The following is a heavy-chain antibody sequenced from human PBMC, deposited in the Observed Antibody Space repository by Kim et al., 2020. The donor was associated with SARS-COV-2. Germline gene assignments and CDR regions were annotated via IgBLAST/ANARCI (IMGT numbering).Heavy chain of an antibody. D-gene: IGHD3-3*01. CDR2: ISGSTTNT. Sequence: GGSLRLSCAASGFTFSSYAMSWVRQSPGRGLEWVSTISGSTTNTYYADSVKGRFTISRDNSKNTLYLQMNSLRPEDTAIYYCARDLASFWSPHFYWGPGTLVPVSS. CDR3: ARDLASFWSPHFY. CDR1: GFTFSSYA. V-gene: IGHV3-23*01. J-gene: IGHJ4*02.